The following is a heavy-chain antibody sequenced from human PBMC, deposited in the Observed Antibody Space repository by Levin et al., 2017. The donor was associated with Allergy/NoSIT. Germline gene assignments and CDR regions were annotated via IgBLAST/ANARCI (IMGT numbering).Heavy chain of an antibody. D-gene: IGHD2-15*01. Sequence: ESLKISCAVYGGSLTGYYWSWIRQPPGKGLEWIGEINHSGSTNYIPSLKSRVTISVDTSKNQFSLKLSSVTAADTAVYYCARSSHCSGGTCYSLGYYYYAMDVWGQGTTVTVSS. CDR1: GGSLTGYY. J-gene: IGHJ6*02. V-gene: IGHV4-34*01. CDR3: ARSSHCSGGTCYSLGYYYYAMDV. CDR2: INHSGST.